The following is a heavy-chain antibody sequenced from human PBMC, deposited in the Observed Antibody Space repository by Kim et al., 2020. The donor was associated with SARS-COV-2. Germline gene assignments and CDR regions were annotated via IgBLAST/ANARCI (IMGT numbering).Heavy chain of an antibody. CDR1: GFIFSNYG. CDR3: ARGPPGSASPSWETDYFHS. D-gene: IGHD2-15*01. Sequence: GGSLRLSCAASGFIFSNYGMSWVRQAPGKGLEWVASISGSTGSTYYADSVKGRFTISRDNSKKTLYVEMNSLRVEDTAVYYCARGPPGSASPSWETDYFHSWGQGTLVTVSS. V-gene: IGHV3-23*01. CDR2: ISGSTGST. J-gene: IGHJ4*02.